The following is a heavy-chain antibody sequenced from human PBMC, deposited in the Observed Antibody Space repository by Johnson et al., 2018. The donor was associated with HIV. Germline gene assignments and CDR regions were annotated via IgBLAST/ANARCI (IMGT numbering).Heavy chain of an antibody. CDR3: AREDSAFDI. CDR2: ISSKTNSYAT. V-gene: IGHV3-72*01. J-gene: IGHJ3*02. CDR1: GFTVSSNY. Sequence: VQLVESGGGVVRPGGSLRLSCAASGFTVSSNYMSWVRQAPGKGLEWVGHISSKTNSYATELAASLKGRFTISRDDSKNTLYLQMKSLRAEDTAVYYCAREDSAFDIWGQGTMVTVSS.